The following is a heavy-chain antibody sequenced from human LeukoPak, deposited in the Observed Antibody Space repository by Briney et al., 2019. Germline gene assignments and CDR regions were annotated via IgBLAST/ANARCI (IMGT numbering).Heavy chain of an antibody. CDR1: GGSISSGGYY. J-gene: IGHJ4*02. CDR3: ASGKPGYSIDY. CDR2: IYYSGST. Sequence: TSETLSLTCTVSGGSISSGGYYWSWIRQHPGKGLEWIGYIYYSGSTYYNPSLKSRVTISVDTSKNQFSLKLSSVTAVDTAVYYCASGKPGYSIDYWGQGTLVTVSS. D-gene: IGHD2-15*01. V-gene: IGHV4-31*03.